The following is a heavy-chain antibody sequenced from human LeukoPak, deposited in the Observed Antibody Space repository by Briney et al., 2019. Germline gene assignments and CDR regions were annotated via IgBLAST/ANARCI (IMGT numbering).Heavy chain of an antibody. CDR2: ISSSSSYI. V-gene: IGHV3-21*01. CDR1: GFTFSSYS. Sequence: GGSLRLSCAASGFTFSSYSMNWVRQAPGKGLEWVSSISSSSSYIYYADSVKGRFTISRDNPKNSLYLQMNSLRAEDTAVYYCARPGTAAAATGWFDPWGQGTLVTVSS. D-gene: IGHD6-13*01. J-gene: IGHJ5*02. CDR3: ARPGTAAAATGWFDP.